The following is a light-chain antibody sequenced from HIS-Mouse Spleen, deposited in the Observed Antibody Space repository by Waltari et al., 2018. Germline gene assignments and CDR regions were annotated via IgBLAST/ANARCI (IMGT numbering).Light chain of an antibody. V-gene: IGKV1-5*03. Sequence: DIQRTQSPSTLSASVGDRVTITCRASQSISSGLAWYQQKPGKAPKLLIYKASSFESGVPSRFSGSGSGTEFPLTISSLQPDDFATYYCQQYNSYSRTFGQGTKVEIK. J-gene: IGKJ1*01. CDR1: QSISSG. CDR3: QQYNSYSRT. CDR2: KAS.